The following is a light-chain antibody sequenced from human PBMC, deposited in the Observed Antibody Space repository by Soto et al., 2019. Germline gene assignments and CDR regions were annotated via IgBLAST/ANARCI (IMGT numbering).Light chain of an antibody. Sequence: EIVMTQSPATLSLSPGERATLSCRASQSVNSNLAWYQQKPGQAPRLLIYGASSRATGIPDRFSGSGSGTDFTLTISSLEPEDFAVYYCQQRSNWPPTFGGGTKVDIK. J-gene: IGKJ4*01. CDR1: QSVNSN. V-gene: IGKV3-11*01. CDR3: QQRSNWPPT. CDR2: GAS.